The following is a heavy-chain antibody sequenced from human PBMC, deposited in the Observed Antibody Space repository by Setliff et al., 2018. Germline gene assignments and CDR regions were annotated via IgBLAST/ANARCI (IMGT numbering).Heavy chain of an antibody. J-gene: IGHJ4*02. CDR3: ARWTARAVDY. Sequence: ANIKQDGSDKYYVGSVKGRFTISRDNAKNSLYLQMSSLRAEDTAVYYCARWTARAVDYWGQGTLVTVSS. CDR2: IKQDGSDK. V-gene: IGHV3-7*03. D-gene: IGHD6-6*01.